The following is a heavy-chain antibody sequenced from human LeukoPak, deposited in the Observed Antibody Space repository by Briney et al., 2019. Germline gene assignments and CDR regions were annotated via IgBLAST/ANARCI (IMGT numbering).Heavy chain of an antibody. J-gene: IGHJ4*02. D-gene: IGHD1-26*01. CDR3: ARDPVEWELLLDY. CDR1: GFTFSSYA. CDR2: MNIDGSEK. V-gene: IGHV3-7*01. Sequence: GGSLRLSCAASGFTFSSYAMSWVRQTPGKRPEWVANMNIDGSEKYYADSVKGRFSISRDNARNSVYLQMNSLRVEDTAVYYCARDPVEWELLLDYWGQGTLVTVSS.